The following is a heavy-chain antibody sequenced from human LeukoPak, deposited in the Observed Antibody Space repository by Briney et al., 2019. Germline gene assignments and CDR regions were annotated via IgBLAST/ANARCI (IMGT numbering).Heavy chain of an antibody. CDR3: ARGAPPLCGGDCLDY. J-gene: IGHJ4*02. CDR2: IIPILGIA. CDR1: GGTFSSYA. Sequence: ASVKVSCKASGGTFSSYAISWVRQAPGQGLEWMGRIIPILGIANYAQKFQGRVTMTTDTSTSTAYMELRSLRSDDTAVYYCARGAPPLCGGDCLDYWGQGTLVTVSS. D-gene: IGHD2-21*02. V-gene: IGHV1-69*04.